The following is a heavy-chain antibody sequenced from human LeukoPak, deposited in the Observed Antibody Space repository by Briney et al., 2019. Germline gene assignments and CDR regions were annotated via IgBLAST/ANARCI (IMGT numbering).Heavy chain of an antibody. V-gene: IGHV1-24*01. CDR2: FDPEDGET. J-gene: IGHJ4*02. D-gene: IGHD6-6*01. Sequence: ASVKVSCKVSGYTLTELSMHWVRQAPGKGLEWVGGFDPEDGETIYAQKFQGRVTMTEDTSTDTAYMELSSLRSEDTAVYYCATVGLYSSSAPGDYWGQGTLVTVSS. CDR3: ATVGLYSSSAPGDY. CDR1: GYTLTELS.